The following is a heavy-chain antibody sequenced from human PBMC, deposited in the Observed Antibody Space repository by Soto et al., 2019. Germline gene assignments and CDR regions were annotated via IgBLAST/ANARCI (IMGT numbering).Heavy chain of an antibody. J-gene: IGHJ4*02. Sequence: PSETLSLTCTVSGGSISSGGYYWSWIRQHPGKGLEWIGYIYYSGSTYYNPSLKSRVTISVDTSKNQFSLKLSSVTAADTAVYYCARGLYGGNDSHFDYWCQGTLVTVSS. CDR3: ARGLYGGNDSHFDY. CDR2: IYYSGST. CDR1: GGSISSGGYY. V-gene: IGHV4-31*03. D-gene: IGHD4-17*01.